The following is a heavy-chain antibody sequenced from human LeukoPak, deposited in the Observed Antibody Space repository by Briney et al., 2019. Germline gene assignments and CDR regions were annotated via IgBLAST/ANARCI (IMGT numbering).Heavy chain of an antibody. V-gene: IGHV4-59*12. D-gene: IGHD7-27*01. CDR2: IHSSGSI. Sequence: SETLSLTCTVSGGSFSSYYWSWIRQPPGQGLEWIGYIHSSGSINYNPFLKSRVTMSVDRSKNQFSLQLNSVTPEDTAVYYCSRVRAGAIDYWGQGTLVTVSS. CDR1: GGSFSSYY. J-gene: IGHJ4*02. CDR3: SRVRAGAIDY.